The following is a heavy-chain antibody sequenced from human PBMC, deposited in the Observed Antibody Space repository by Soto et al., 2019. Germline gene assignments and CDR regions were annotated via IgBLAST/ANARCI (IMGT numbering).Heavy chain of an antibody. CDR3: ARGIATGQRGP. CDR1: GYTFTRYT. CDR2: INPDNGNT. Sequence: QVQLVQSGAEVKKPGASVKIYCKASGYTFTRYTMNWVRQAPGQRLEWMGWINPDNGNTKSSQKCQDRVIITRDTSASTAYMDLSRLRSEDTAVYYCARGIATGQRGPWGRGTLVTVSS. J-gene: IGHJ5*02. V-gene: IGHV1-3*01. D-gene: IGHD2-2*01.